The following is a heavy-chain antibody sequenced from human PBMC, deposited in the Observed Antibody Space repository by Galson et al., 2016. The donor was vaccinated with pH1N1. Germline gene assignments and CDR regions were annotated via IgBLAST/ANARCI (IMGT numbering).Heavy chain of an antibody. D-gene: IGHD3-9*01. CDR1: GFTFSTYA. Sequence: LRLSCAASGFTFSTYAMSWVRPAPGKGLEWVSAISGTGGSTYYADSVKGRFTISRDNSKNTLYLQMNSLRAEDTAVYYCAKDRGRQYFDWLSLDSWGQGTLVTVSP. J-gene: IGHJ4*02. CDR2: ISGTGGST. V-gene: IGHV3-23*01. CDR3: AKDRGRQYFDWLSLDS.